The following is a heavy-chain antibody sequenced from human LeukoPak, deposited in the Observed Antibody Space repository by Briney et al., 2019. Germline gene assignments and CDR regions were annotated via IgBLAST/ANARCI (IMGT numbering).Heavy chain of an antibody. Sequence: GGSLRLSCAASGFTFSTYWMSWVRQAPGKGLVWVSRINSDGSSTSYADSVKGRFTISRDNAKNSLFLQMDGLRAEDTAVYYCSRPLSFGELFRLDYWGQGALVTVSS. J-gene: IGHJ4*02. D-gene: IGHD3-10*01. CDR1: GFTFSTYW. V-gene: IGHV3-74*01. CDR2: INSDGSST. CDR3: SRPLSFGELFRLDY.